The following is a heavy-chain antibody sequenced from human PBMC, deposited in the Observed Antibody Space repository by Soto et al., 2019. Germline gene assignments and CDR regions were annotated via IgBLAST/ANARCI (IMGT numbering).Heavy chain of an antibody. D-gene: IGHD2-2*01. CDR1: EFTFSSYA. Sequence: GGSLRLSCAASEFTFSSYAMSWVRQAPGKGLEWVSSISGSGGSTYYADSVKGRFTISRDNSKNTLSLQMHSLRADDTAVYYCARQYELLSKYYYIDVWGRGTTVTVSS. CDR3: ARQYELLSKYYYIDV. J-gene: IGHJ6*03. V-gene: IGHV3-23*01. CDR2: ISGSGGST.